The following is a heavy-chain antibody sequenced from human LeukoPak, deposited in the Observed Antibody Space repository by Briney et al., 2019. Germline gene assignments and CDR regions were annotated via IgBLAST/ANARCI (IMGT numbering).Heavy chain of an antibody. V-gene: IGHV3-23*01. CDR2: ISGSGDRT. CDR3: AKDPNGDYIGAFDM. CDR1: GFTFTGYS. D-gene: IGHD4-17*01. J-gene: IGHJ3*02. Sequence: QSGGSLRLSCAASGFTFTGYSLTWVRQAPGKGLEWVSSISGSGDRTMYADSVKGRFTISRDNFKNTLSLQMNSLRAEDTAVYHCAKDPNGDYIGAFDMWGQGTMVTVSS.